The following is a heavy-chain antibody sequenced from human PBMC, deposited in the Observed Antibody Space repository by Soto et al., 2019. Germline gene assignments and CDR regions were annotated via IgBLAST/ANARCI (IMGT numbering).Heavy chain of an antibody. CDR3: ARGRFVGGWMPVVLPAAIGAFDI. Sequence: PGGSLRLSCAASGFTFSDYYMSWIRQAPGKGLEWVSYISSSSSYTNYADSVEGRFTISRDNAENSLYLQMNSLRAEDTAVYYCARGRFVGGWMPVVLPAAIGAFDIWGQGTMVTVSS. J-gene: IGHJ3*02. V-gene: IGHV3-11*06. CDR1: GFTFSDYY. D-gene: IGHD2-2*02. CDR2: ISSSSSYT.